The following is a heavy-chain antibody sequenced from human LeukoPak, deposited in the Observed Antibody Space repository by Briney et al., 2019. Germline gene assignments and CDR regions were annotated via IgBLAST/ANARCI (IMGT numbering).Heavy chain of an antibody. Sequence: GGSLRLSCAASGFTFSSYAMCWVRQAPGKGPEWVATIGHTSGAWYSDSVMGRFTISRDNSKSMLYLHMNRLSGEDTALYDCADFGSGSYIFNYWGQGPRVTVS. D-gene: IGHD3-10*01. V-gene: IGHV3-23*01. CDR1: GFTFSSYA. CDR3: ADFGSGSYIFNY. CDR2: IGHTSGA. J-gene: IGHJ4*02.